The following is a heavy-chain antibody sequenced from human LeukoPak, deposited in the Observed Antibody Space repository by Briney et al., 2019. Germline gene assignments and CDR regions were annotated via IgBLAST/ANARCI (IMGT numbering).Heavy chain of an antibody. CDR3: AKDEGLLGYCSGGSCYFDY. V-gene: IGHV3-23*01. D-gene: IGHD2-15*01. J-gene: IGHJ4*02. CDR1: RFRLSGYA. Sequence: GGSLRLSCIASRFRLSGYAMSWVRQAPGKGLEWVSTISGGGDAAYYADSVKGRFTISRDNSKNTLYLQMNSLRAEDTAVYYCAKDEGLLGYCSGGSCYFDYWGQGTLVTVSS. CDR2: ISGGGDAA.